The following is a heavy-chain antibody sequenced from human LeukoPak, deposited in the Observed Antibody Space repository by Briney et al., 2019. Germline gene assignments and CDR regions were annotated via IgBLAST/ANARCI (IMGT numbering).Heavy chain of an antibody. CDR3: ASGEVSYYDSSGYSQPVVDY. CDR2: IYYSGST. D-gene: IGHD3-22*01. J-gene: IGHJ4*02. CDR1: GGSISSGGYY. V-gene: IGHV4-31*03. Sequence: PSETLSLTCTVSGGSISSGGYYWSWIRQHPGKGLEWIGYIYYSGSTYYNPSLKSRVTISVDTSKNQFSLKLSSVTAADTAVYYCASGEVSYYDSSGYSQPVVDYWGQGTLVTVSS.